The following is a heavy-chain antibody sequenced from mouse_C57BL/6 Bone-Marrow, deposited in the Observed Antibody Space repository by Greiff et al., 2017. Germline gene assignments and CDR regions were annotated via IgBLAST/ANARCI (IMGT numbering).Heavy chain of an antibody. CDR3: ARGRVGDNCYFDV. Sequence: DVKLVESEGGLVQPGSSMKLSCTASGFTFSDYYMSWVRQVPDKSLEWVANINYDGSCTYYPDSLKGRFTISRDNAKNTLYLQMSSLKSEDTTTYYCARGRVGDNCYFDVWGTGTTVTVSS. CDR1: GFTFSDYY. CDR2: INYDGSCT. V-gene: IGHV5-16*01. D-gene: IGHD1-1*02. J-gene: IGHJ1*03.